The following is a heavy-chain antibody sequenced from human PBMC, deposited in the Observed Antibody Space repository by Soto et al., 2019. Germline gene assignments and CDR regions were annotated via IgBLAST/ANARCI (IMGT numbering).Heavy chain of an antibody. CDR2: INHSGST. V-gene: IGHV4-34*01. CDR3: ARGYRFGELQIFPGNYFDY. J-gene: IGHJ4*02. D-gene: IGHD3-10*01. Sequence: SDTLSLTCAVYGGSFSGYYWSWIRQPPGKGLEWIGEINHSGSTNYNPSLKSRVTISVDTSKNQFSLKLSSVTAADTAVYYCARGYRFGELQIFPGNYFDYWGQGTLVTVSS. CDR1: GGSFSGYY.